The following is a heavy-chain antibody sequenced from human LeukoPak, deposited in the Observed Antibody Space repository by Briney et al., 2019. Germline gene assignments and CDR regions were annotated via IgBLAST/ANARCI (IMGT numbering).Heavy chain of an antibody. J-gene: IGHJ5*02. Sequence: GRSLRHSCAASGFTFSSYAMHWVRQAPGKGLEWVAVISYDGSNKYYADSVKGRFTISRDNSKNTLYLQMNSLRAEDTAVYYCARDLNSGSYLLMSDNWFDPWGQGTLVTVSS. D-gene: IGHD1-26*01. CDR1: GFTFSSYA. V-gene: IGHV3-30-3*01. CDR2: ISYDGSNK. CDR3: ARDLNSGSYLLMSDNWFDP.